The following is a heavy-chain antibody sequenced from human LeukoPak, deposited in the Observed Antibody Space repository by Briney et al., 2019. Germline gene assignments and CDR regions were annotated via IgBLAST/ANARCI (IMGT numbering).Heavy chain of an antibody. D-gene: IGHD3-22*01. CDR2: ISSSGSTI. Sequence: GGSLRLSCAASGFTFSSYEMNWVRQAPGKGLEWVSYISSSGSTIYYADSVKGRFTISRDNAKNSLYLQMNSLRAEDTAVYYCAGARRDVVVITTPFEYWGQGTLVTVSS. V-gene: IGHV3-48*03. CDR3: AGARRDVVVITTPFEY. J-gene: IGHJ4*02. CDR1: GFTFSSYE.